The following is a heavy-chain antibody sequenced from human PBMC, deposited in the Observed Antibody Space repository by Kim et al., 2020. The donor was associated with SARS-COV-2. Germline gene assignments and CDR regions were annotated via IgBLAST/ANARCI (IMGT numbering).Heavy chain of an antibody. V-gene: IGHV3-23*01. D-gene: IGHD3-22*01. J-gene: IGHJ4*02. Sequence: DPRKGRSTISRDNAKNTLYRKMNSLRAEDTAVYYCAKTGHDSSGYYPHYWGQGTLVTVSS. CDR3: AKTGHDSSGYYPHY.